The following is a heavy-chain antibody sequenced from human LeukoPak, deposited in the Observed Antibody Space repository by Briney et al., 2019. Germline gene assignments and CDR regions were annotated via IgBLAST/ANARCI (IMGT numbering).Heavy chain of an antibody. J-gene: IGHJ4*02. CDR2: ISSSSSSYI. Sequence: GGSLRLSCAASGFTFSSYGMNWVRQAPGKGLEWVSSISSSSSSYIYYADSVKGRFTISRDNAKNSLYLQMNSLRAEDTAVYYCARDPGYCSGGSCYRYFDYWGQGTLVTVSS. V-gene: IGHV3-21*01. D-gene: IGHD2-15*01. CDR1: GFTFSSYG. CDR3: ARDPGYCSGGSCYRYFDY.